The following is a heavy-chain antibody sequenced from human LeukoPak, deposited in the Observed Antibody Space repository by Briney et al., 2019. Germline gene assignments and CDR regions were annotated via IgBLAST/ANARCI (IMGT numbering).Heavy chain of an antibody. J-gene: IGHJ4*02. V-gene: IGHV3-23*01. Sequence: GGSLRLSCAASGFTLSTYAMTWVRQAPGKGLEWVSSISSDGSATYYADPVKGRFTISRDNSKNTLSLQLNSLRAEDTAVYYCAKDVYDDSSTFFDYWGQGTLVTVSS. CDR3: AKDVYDDSSTFFDY. CDR1: GFTLSTYA. D-gene: IGHD5/OR15-5a*01. CDR2: ISSDGSAT.